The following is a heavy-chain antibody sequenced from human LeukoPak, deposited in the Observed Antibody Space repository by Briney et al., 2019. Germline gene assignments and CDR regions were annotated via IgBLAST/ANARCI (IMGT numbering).Heavy chain of an antibody. CDR3: ARSSTVTTRYYFDY. V-gene: IGHV4-34*01. D-gene: IGHD4-17*01. Sequence: SETLSLTCAVYGGSFSGYYWSWIRQPPGKGPEWIGEINHSGSTNYNPSLKSRVTISVDTSKNQFSLKLSSVTAADTAVYYCARSSTVTTRYYFDYWGQGTLVTVSS. CDR1: GGSFSGYY. CDR2: INHSGST. J-gene: IGHJ4*02.